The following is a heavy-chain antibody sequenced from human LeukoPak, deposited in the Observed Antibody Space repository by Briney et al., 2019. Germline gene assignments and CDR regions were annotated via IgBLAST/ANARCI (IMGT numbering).Heavy chain of an antibody. V-gene: IGHV2-5*01. CDR2: IYWNDDK. Sequence: SGPTLVKPTQTLTLTCTFSGFSLSASGVGVGWIRQPPGKALEWLALIYWNDDKRYSPSLKSRLTITKDTSKNQVVLTMTNMDPVDTATYYCAHALPIEDWFDPWGQGTLVTVSS. CDR1: GFSLSASGVG. J-gene: IGHJ5*02. D-gene: IGHD1-26*01. CDR3: AHALPIEDWFDP.